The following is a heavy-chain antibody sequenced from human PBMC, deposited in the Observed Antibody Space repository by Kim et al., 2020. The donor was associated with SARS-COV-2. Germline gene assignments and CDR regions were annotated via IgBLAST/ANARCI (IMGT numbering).Heavy chain of an antibody. V-gene: IGHV3-21*01. CDR3: ARKWDRVGWGMDV. Sequence: GGSLRLSCAASGFTFSSYSMNWVRQAPGKGLEWVSSISSSSSYIYYADSVKGRFTISRDNAKNSLYLQMNSLRAEDTAVYYCARKWDRVGWGMDVWGQGTTVTVSS. CDR1: GFTFSSYS. J-gene: IGHJ6*02. D-gene: IGHD1-26*01. CDR2: ISSSSSYI.